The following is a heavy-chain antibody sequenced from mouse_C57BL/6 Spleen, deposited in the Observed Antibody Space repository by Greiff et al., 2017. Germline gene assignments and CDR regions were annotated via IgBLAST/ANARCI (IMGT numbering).Heavy chain of an antibody. D-gene: IGHD1-1*01. V-gene: IGHV1-72*01. CDR3: ARTTTVVVHFDY. Sequence: QVQLQQPGAELVKPGASVKLSCKASGYTFTSYWMHWVKQRPGRGLEWIGRIDPNSGGTKYNEKFKRKATLTVDKPSSTAYMQLSSLTSEDASVFYCARTTTVVVHFDYWGQGTTLTVSS. CDR1: GYTFTSYW. J-gene: IGHJ2*01. CDR2: IDPNSGGT.